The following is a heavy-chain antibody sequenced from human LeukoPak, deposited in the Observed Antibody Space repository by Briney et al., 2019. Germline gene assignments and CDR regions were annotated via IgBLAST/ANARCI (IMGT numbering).Heavy chain of an antibody. V-gene: IGHV3-21*01. CDR1: GFTFSSYY. J-gene: IGHJ4*02. D-gene: IGHD5-18*01. CDR3: ARDLGGYSYGSHFDY. Sequence: GGSLRLSCAGSGFTFSSYYMNWVCQAPGKGLEWVSSITTSSSYIYYADSVKGRFTISRDNAKNSLYLQMNSLRAEDTAVYYCARDLGGYSYGSHFDYWGQGTLVTVSS. CDR2: ITTSSSYI.